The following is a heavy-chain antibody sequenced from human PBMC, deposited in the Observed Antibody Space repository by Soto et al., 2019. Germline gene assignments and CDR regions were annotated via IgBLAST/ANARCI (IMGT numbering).Heavy chain of an antibody. D-gene: IGHD1-1*01. CDR3: ARGRYGDY. Sequence: QVHLVQSGAEVKKPGASVKVSCKGSGYTFTSYGITWVRQAPGQGLEWMGWISAHNGNTDYAQRLQGRVTVTRDTYTSTAYMELRSLRSDDTAVYYCARGRYGDYWGQAALVTVSS. J-gene: IGHJ4*02. CDR1: GYTFTSYG. V-gene: IGHV1-18*01. CDR2: ISAHNGNT.